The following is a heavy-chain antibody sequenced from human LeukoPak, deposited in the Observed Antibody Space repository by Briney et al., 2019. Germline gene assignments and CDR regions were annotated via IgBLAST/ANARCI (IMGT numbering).Heavy chain of an antibody. D-gene: IGHD3-9*01. CDR2: INHSGRT. CDR1: GGALSTYY. V-gene: IGHV4-34*01. Sequence: PSETLSLTCAVYGGALSTYYWSWIRQPPGKGLEWIGEINHSGRTSYNPSLKSRVTLSEDTSQNHFSLKLSSATAADTAVYYCARLHYDILTGYYSYYWGQGLLVTVSS. J-gene: IGHJ4*02. CDR3: ARLHYDILTGYYSYY.